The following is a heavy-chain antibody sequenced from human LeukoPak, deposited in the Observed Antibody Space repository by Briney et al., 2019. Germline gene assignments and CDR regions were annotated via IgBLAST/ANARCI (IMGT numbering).Heavy chain of an antibody. V-gene: IGHV4-34*01. CDR3: TKTPTALVRGGYYFDN. CDR2: INHSGST. CDR1: GGSFSGYY. D-gene: IGHD6-6*01. Sequence: SETLSLTCAVSGGSFSGYYWSWIRQPPGKGLEWIGEINHSGSTDYNASLKSRVTISVDTSKNQFSLKLSSVTAADTAVYYCTKTPTALVRGGYYFDNWGRGTLVTVSS. J-gene: IGHJ4*02.